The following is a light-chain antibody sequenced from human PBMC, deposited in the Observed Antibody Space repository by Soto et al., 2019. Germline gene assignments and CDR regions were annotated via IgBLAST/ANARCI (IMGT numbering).Light chain of an antibody. CDR1: SNDVGGYNF. J-gene: IGLJ2*01. Sequence: QSALTQPASVSGSPGQSITISCTGTSNDVGGYNFVSWYQQHPGKAPKLMIYDVNNRPSGVSNRFSGSKSGNTASLTISGLQAEDEADYYCSSYTSSITLVFGGGTKVTVL. V-gene: IGLV2-14*01. CDR3: SSYTSSITLV. CDR2: DVN.